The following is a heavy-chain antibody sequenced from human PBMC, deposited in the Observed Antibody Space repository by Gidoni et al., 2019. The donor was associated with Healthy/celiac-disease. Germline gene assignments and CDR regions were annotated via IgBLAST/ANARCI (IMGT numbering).Heavy chain of an antibody. CDR3: ASNNPITMIVVVPDAFDI. J-gene: IGHJ3*02. CDR1: GFTVICTY. CDR2: IYSGGST. V-gene: IGHV3-66*01. D-gene: IGHD3-22*01. Sequence: EVQLVGSGGGLVQPGGSLSISGSASGFTVICTYMSWVRKAPGKGVEWVSVIYSGGSTYYADSVKGRFTISRDNSKNTLYLQMNSLRAEDTAVYYCASNNPITMIVVVPDAFDIWGQGTMVTVSS.